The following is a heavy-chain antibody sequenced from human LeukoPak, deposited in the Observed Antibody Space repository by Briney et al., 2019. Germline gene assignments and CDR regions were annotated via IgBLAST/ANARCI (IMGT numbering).Heavy chain of an antibody. V-gene: IGHV3-23*01. Sequence: GGSLRLSCAAPGFTFSSYAMSWVRQAPGKGLEWVSAISGSGGSTYYADSVKGRLTISRDNSKNTLYLQMNSLRAEDTAVYYCAKDRTSGRKLVYGIFDYWGQGTLVTVSS. CDR2: ISGSGGST. D-gene: IGHD4-17*01. CDR1: GFTFSSYA. CDR3: AKDRTSGRKLVYGIFDY. J-gene: IGHJ4*02.